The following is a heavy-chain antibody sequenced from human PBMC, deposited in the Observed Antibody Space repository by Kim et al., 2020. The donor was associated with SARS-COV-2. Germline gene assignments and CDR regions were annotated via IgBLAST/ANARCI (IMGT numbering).Heavy chain of an antibody. CDR2: MSGTTAYR. D-gene: IGHD2-15*01. V-gene: IGHV3-11*03. J-gene: IGHJ4*02. CDR1: GFTFSDYY. Sequence: GGSLRLSCAASGFTFSDYYMTWIRQAPGKGLEWISYMSGTTAYRNYADSVKGRFTITRDNAKNTLYLQMNSLRVEDTALYLCGRGLHSDASGTPVGNWGRGTLVTVSS. CDR3: GRGLHSDASGTPVGN.